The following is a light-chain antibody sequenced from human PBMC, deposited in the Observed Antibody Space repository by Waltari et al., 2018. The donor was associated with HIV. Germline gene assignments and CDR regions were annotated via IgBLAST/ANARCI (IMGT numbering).Light chain of an antibody. Sequence: AIRMTQSPSSFSASTGDRVTITCRASQVISSYLAWYQQKPGKAPKLLIYCASTLQSGVPSRFSGSGSETDFTLTISCLQSEDFATYYCQQYYTYPWTFGQGTKVEIK. J-gene: IGKJ1*01. CDR1: QVISSY. CDR2: CAS. V-gene: IGKV1-8*01. CDR3: QQYYTYPWT.